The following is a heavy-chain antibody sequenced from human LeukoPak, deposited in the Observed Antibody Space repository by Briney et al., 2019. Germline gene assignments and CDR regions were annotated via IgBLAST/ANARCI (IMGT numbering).Heavy chain of an antibody. CDR3: ATAAGSPATGEFDY. J-gene: IGHJ4*02. Sequence: ASVTVSCKVSGYTLTELSMHWVRQAPGKGLEWMGGFDPEDGETIYAQKFQGRVTMTEDTSTDTAYMELSSLRSEDTAVYYCATAAGSPATGEFDYWGQGTLVTVSS. CDR1: GYTLTELS. V-gene: IGHV1-24*01. D-gene: IGHD2-8*02. CDR2: FDPEDGET.